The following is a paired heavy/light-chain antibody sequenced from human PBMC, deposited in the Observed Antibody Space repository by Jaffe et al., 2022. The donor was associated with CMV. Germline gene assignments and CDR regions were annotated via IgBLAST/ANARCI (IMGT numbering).Heavy chain of an antibody. CDR3: ARDQYASLGGSYYGWFDP. Sequence: QVQLVQSGAEVKKPGASVKVSCKASGYKFADYVLHWVRQAPGQRPEWMGCINAGNGDTKYSQQFRGRVTITRDTSATTTYMDLDNLRSEDTAMYYCARDQYASLGGSYYGWFDPWGQGTLVSVSS. V-gene: IGHV1-3*01. CDR2: INAGNGDT. CDR1: GYKFADYV. D-gene: IGHD3-10*01. J-gene: IGHJ5*02.
Light chain of an antibody. CDR1: QSLLWSNNKDY. J-gene: IGKJ4*01. CDR3: QQYYTTPHT. V-gene: IGKV4-1*01. CDR2: WAS. Sequence: DIVMTQSPDSLAVSLGERATIYCKSSQSLLWSNNKDYLTWYQQKPGQPPKVLIYWASTRESGVPDRFSGSGSGTDFTLTITSLQAEDVAVYYCQQYYTTPHTFGGGTKLEVK.